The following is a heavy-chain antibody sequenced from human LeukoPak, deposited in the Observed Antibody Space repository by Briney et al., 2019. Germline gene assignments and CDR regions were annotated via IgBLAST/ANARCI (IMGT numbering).Heavy chain of an antibody. D-gene: IGHD6-19*01. CDR1: GGSTSYHY. CDR2: IYYSGST. J-gene: IGHJ1*01. CDR3: ARGGWYPESFQH. V-gene: IGHV4-59*11. Sequence: SETLSLTCTVSGGSTSYHYWNWIRQPPGKGLEWIGYIYYSGSTNYNPSLKSRVTISVDTSKNQFSLKLSSVTAADTAVYYCARGGWYPESFQHWGQGALVTVSS.